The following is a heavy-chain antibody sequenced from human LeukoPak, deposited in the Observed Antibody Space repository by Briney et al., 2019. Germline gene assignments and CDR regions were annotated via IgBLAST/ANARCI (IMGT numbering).Heavy chain of an antibody. J-gene: IGHJ4*02. V-gene: IGHV1-18*01. Sequence: GASVKVSCRASGYTFTSYGISWVRQAPGQGLEWMAWVSLYNGNTNYAQKFQGRVTLTTDTSTSTAYMELSRLRSDDTAVYYCARDLVVVVPATVDYWGQGTLVTVSS. CDR3: ARDLVVVVPATVDY. CDR2: VSLYNGNT. CDR1: GYTFTSYG. D-gene: IGHD2-2*01.